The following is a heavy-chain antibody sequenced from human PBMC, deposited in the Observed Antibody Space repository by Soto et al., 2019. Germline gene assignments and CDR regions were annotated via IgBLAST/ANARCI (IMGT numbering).Heavy chain of an antibody. V-gene: IGHV3-73*02. CDR1: GFTFSGSA. J-gene: IGHJ4*02. Sequence: EVQLVESGGGLVQPGGYLKLSCAASGFTFSGSAMHWVRQASGKGLEWVGRIRSKANSYATAYAASGKGRFTISRDDSKYTAYLQMNSLKAEDTAVYFCTRQGEGWQLVTVDYWGEGTLVTVSS. CDR3: TRQGEGWQLVTVDY. D-gene: IGHD6-6*01. CDR2: IRSKANSYAT.